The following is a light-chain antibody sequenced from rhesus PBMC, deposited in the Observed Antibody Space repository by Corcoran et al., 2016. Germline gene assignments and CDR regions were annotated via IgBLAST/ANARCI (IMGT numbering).Light chain of an antibody. CDR2: KAS. V-gene: IGKV1-22*01. CDR3: QQYSSRPYS. Sequence: DIQMTQSPSSLSASVGDTVTITCRASPGIRSWLAWYQQKPGKAPKLLIYKASSLHSGVPSRISGSGTGTYFTISINSLQSGDFSPYCCQQYSSRPYSFGQGAKVDIE. J-gene: IGKJ2*01. CDR1: PGIRSW.